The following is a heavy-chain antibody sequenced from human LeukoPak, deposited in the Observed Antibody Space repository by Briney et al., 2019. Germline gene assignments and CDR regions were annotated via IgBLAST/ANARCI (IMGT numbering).Heavy chain of an antibody. CDR3: AGDGGSLISAGERFDY. D-gene: IGHD3-16*01. Sequence: GGSLRLSCAASGFTFSSYAMHWVRQAPGKGLEWVAVISYDGSNKYYADSVKGRFTISRDNSKNTLYLQMNSLRAEDTAVYYCAGDGGSLISAGERFDYWGQGTLVTVSS. V-gene: IGHV3-30*04. CDR2: ISYDGSNK. CDR1: GFTFSSYA. J-gene: IGHJ4*02.